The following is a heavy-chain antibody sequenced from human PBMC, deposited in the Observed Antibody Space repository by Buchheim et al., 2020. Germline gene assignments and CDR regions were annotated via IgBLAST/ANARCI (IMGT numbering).Heavy chain of an antibody. CDR3: ARGNLGSGFPLYYFDF. CDR1: GGAFSTYA. Sequence: QVQLVQSGAEARKPGSSVKVSCKSSGGAFSTYAMTWVRQAPGQGLEWMGKIIPALGTTHYAQTFQGRLTITADRSTSTVYMELHGLRSEDTAFYYCARGNLGSGFPLYYFDFWGQGTL. V-gene: IGHV1-69*08. D-gene: IGHD5-12*01. J-gene: IGHJ4*02. CDR2: IIPALGTT.